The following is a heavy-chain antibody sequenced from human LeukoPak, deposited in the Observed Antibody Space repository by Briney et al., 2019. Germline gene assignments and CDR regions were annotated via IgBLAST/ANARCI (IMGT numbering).Heavy chain of an antibody. CDR1: GFSLSSYA. CDR3: AKAPVTSCRGAFCYLLDS. Sequence: SGGSLRLSCAASGFSLSSYAMSWVRQAPGKGLEWVSAISSSDDGTYHAGSVRGRFTISRDSSKNTLYLQMNNLRTEDAAIYYCAKAPVTSCRGAFCYLLDSWGQGTLVTVSS. D-gene: IGHD2-15*01. J-gene: IGHJ4*02. V-gene: IGHV3-23*01. CDR2: ISSSDDGT.